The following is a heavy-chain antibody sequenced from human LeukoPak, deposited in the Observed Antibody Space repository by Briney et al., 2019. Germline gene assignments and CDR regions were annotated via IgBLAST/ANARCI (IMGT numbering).Heavy chain of an antibody. CDR2: ISSGTTII. J-gene: IGHJ4*02. D-gene: IGHD1-26*01. V-gene: IGHV3-48*01. CDR3: AKMGGSSDFDY. CDR1: GFTFSTYS. Sequence: PGGSLRLSCAASGFTFSTYSMNWVRQAPGKGLEWVSYISSGTTIIYYADSVKGRFTISRDNAKNSLYLQMNSLRVEDTAVYYCAKMGGSSDFDYWGQGTLVTVSS.